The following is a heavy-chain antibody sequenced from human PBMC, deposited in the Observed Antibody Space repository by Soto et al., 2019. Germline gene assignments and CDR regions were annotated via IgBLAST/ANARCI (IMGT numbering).Heavy chain of an antibody. CDR2: IYYSGST. CDR3: ARESRFFDDYYYYGMDV. D-gene: IGHD3-10*01. V-gene: IGHV4-31*03. Sequence: SETLSLTCTVSGGSISSGGYYWSWIRQHPGKGLEWIGYIYYSGSTYYNPSLKSRVTISVDTSKNQFSLKLSSVTAADTAVYYCARESRFFDDYYYYGMDVWGQGTTVTVSS. CDR1: GGSISSGGYY. J-gene: IGHJ6*02.